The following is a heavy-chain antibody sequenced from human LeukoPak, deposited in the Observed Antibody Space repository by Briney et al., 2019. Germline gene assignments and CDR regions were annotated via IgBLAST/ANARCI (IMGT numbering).Heavy chain of an antibody. Sequence: SETLSLTCAVYGGSFSGYYWSWIRQPPGKGLEWIGEINHSGSTNYNPSLKSRLTISVETPKNQFSLKLSSVTAADTAVYYCARGATILDVWGKGTTVTVSS. CDR2: INHSGST. J-gene: IGHJ6*04. CDR3: ARGATILDV. V-gene: IGHV4-34*01. CDR1: GGSFSGYY. D-gene: IGHD5-12*01.